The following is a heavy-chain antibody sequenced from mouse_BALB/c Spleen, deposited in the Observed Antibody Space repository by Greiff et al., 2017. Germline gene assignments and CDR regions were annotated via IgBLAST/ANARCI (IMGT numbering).Heavy chain of an antibody. Sequence: EVKVVESGGGLVKPGGSLKLSCAASGFTFSDYYMYWVRQTPEKRLEWVATISDGGSYTYYPDSVKGRFTISRDNAKNNLYLQMSSLKSEDTAMYYCAREDYDPLYAMDYWGQGTSVTVSS. CDR2: ISDGGSYT. CDR1: GFTFSDYY. V-gene: IGHV5-4*02. J-gene: IGHJ4*01. D-gene: IGHD2-4*01. CDR3: AREDYDPLYAMDY.